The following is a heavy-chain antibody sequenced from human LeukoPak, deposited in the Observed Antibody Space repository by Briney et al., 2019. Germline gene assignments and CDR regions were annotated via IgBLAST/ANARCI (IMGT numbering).Heavy chain of an antibody. J-gene: IGHJ6*02. CDR3: TSETSSSGYYGMDV. Sequence: GGSLRLSCAASGFTFSDAWMTWVRQAPGKGLEWVGQIKKKRDGGATDYAAPVKGRFTISRDDSKNTVYLQMNSLKTEDTAVYFCTSETSSSGYYGMDVWGQGTTVSVSS. CDR2: IKKKRDGGAT. V-gene: IGHV3-15*01. CDR1: GFTFSDAW. D-gene: IGHD6-6*01.